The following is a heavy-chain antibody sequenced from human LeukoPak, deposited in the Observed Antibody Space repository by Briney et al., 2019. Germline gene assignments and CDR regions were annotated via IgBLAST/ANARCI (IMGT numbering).Heavy chain of an antibody. V-gene: IGHV4-4*07. D-gene: IGHD3-3*01. J-gene: IGHJ6*02. CDR3: ARVGVAMSTGQYYYYGMDV. Sequence: SETLSLTCTVSGGSISSYYWSWIRQPAGKGLEWIGRIYTSGSTHYNPSLKSRVTMSVDTSKNQFSLKLSSVTAADTAVYYCARVGVAMSTGQYYYYGMDVWGQGTTVTVSS. CDR2: IYTSGST. CDR1: GGSISSYY.